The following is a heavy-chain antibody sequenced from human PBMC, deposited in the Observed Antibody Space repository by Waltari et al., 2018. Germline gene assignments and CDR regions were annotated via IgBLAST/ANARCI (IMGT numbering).Heavy chain of an antibody. CDR2: IYYSGST. V-gene: IGHV4-39*01. CDR3: ARTTGHFRSAFDI. Sequence: QLQLQESGPGLVKPSETLSLTCPVPGGPSRSSSYPRGWIRQPPGKGVELIGGIYYSGSTYYNPSLKSRVTISVDTSKNQFSLKLSSVTAADTAVYYCARTTGHFRSAFDIWGQGTMVTVSS. J-gene: IGHJ3*02. CDR1: GGPSRSSSYP. D-gene: IGHD3-3*02.